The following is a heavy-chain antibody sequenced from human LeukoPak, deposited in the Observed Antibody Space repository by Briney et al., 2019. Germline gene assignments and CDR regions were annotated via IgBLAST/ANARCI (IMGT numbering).Heavy chain of an antibody. Sequence: ASVKVSCKASGYTFTSYDINWVRQATGQGLEWMGWMNPNSGNTGYAQKFQGRVTMTRNTSISTAYMELSSLRSEDTAVYYCAREGEYCSGITCYGGYFDYWGQGTLVTVSS. CDR1: GYTFTSYD. J-gene: IGHJ4*02. CDR3: AREGEYCSGITCYGGYFDY. V-gene: IGHV1-8*01. D-gene: IGHD2-2*01. CDR2: MNPNSGNT.